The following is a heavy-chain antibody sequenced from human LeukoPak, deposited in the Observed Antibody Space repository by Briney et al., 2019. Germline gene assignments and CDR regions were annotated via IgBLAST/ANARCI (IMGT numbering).Heavy chain of an antibody. J-gene: IGHJ4*02. D-gene: IGHD3-22*01. Sequence: PGGSLRLSCAASGFTFSSYAMSWVRQAPGKGLEWVSAISGSGGSTYYADSVKGRFTISRDNSKNTLYLQMNSLRVEDTAVYYCAKAYYYDSSGSVYFDYWGQGTLVTVSS. CDR3: AKAYYYDSSGSVYFDY. CDR1: GFTFSSYA. CDR2: ISGSGGST. V-gene: IGHV3-23*01.